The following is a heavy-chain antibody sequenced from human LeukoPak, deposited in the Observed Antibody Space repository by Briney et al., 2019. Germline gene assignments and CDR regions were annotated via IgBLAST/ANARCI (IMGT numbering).Heavy chain of an antibody. V-gene: IGHV1-8*01. D-gene: IGHD6-19*01. CDR3: ARYSSGWYWEDWFDP. Sequence: ASVKVSCKASGYTFTSYDINWVRQATGQGLEWMGWMNPNSGNTGYAQKFQGRVTMTRNTSISTAYMELSSLRSEDTAVYYCARYSSGWYWEDWFDPWGQGPLVTVSS. CDR1: GYTFTSYD. J-gene: IGHJ5*02. CDR2: MNPNSGNT.